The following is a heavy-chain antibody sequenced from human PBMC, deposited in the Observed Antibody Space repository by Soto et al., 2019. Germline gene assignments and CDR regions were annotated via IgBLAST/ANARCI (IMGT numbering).Heavy chain of an antibody. CDR2: VFYTGFT. V-gene: IGHV4-39*01. D-gene: IGHD1-20*01. Sequence: SETLSLTCAVSGASISGSYYYWAWLRQSPGKGPEWIGSVFYTGFTSYNPSLESRVSVSVDTSKSQFSLKLSAVTAADTAVYYCATSQKGYNWSYFDHWGQGALVTVSS. CDR3: ATSQKGYNWSYFDH. J-gene: IGHJ4*02. CDR1: GASISGSYYY.